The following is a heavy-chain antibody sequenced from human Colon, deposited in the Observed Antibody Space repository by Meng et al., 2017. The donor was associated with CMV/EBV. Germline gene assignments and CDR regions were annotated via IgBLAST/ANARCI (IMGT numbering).Heavy chain of an antibody. V-gene: IGHV4-39*07. CDR3: ARVVLNFFDH. J-gene: IGHJ4*02. CDR1: SGSFINNSYF. Sequence: QWQLQESGPGLVKPSETLSLTCTGSSGSFINNSYFWGWIRQPPGKGLEYIGSVYHSGSTYYNPSLKSRVTISVDTSKNQFSLKLSSVTAADTAMYYCARVVLNFFDHWGQGTLVTVSS. CDR2: VYHSGST.